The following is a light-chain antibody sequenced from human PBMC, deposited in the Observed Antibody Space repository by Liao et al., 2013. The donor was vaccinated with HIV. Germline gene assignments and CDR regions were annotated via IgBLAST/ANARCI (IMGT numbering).Light chain of an antibody. J-gene: IGLJ1*01. V-gene: IGLV3-21*01. CDR3: QAWDSSTAHV. Sequence: SYVLTQPPSVSVAPGKTARITCGGNNIGSKSVHWYQQKPGQAPVLVIYQDSKRPSGIPERFSGSNSGNTATLTISGTQAMDEADYYCQAWDSSTAHVFGTGTKVTVL. CDR2: QDS. CDR1: NIGSKS.